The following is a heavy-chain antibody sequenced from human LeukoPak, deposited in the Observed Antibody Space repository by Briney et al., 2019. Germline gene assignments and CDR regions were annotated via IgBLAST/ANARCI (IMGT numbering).Heavy chain of an antibody. Sequence: GRSLRLSCAASGFTFYDYAMHWVRQAPGKGLEWVSGISWNSGSIGYADSVKGRFTISRDNAKNSLYLQMNSLRAEDTALYYCARAVAGTGIFDYWGQGTLVTVSS. CDR3: ARAVAGTGIFDY. V-gene: IGHV3-9*01. J-gene: IGHJ4*02. D-gene: IGHD6-19*01. CDR1: GFTFYDYA. CDR2: ISWNSGSI.